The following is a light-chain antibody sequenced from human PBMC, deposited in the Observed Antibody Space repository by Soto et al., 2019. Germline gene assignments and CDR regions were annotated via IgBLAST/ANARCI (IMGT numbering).Light chain of an antibody. CDR2: DNT. CDR3: QSYDTSLSGVV. Sequence: QSVLTQPHSVSGAPGQRVTISCTGNSFNIGAGYDVHWYQQIPGTAPQLLIYDNTHRPSGVPDRFSGSKSGTSASLAITGLQAEDETYYFCQSYDTSLSGVVFGGGTQLTVL. CDR1: SFNIGAGYD. J-gene: IGLJ2*01. V-gene: IGLV1-40*01.